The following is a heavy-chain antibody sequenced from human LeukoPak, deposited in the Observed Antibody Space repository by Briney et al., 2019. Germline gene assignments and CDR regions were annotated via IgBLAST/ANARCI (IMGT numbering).Heavy chain of an antibody. CDR3: ASGATSWAHMDV. CDR1: GGSISSGGYS. CDR2: IYHSGST. V-gene: IGHV4-30-2*02. Sequence: SETLSLTCAVSGGSISSGGYSWRWIRQPPGKGLEWIGYIYHSGSTYYNPSLKSRVTISVDRSKNQFSLKLSSVTAADTAVYYCASGATSWAHMDVWGEGTTVTVSS. J-gene: IGHJ6*03. D-gene: IGHD6-25*01.